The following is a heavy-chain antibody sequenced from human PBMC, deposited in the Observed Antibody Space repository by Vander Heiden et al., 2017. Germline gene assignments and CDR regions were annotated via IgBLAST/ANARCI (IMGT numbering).Heavy chain of an antibody. V-gene: IGHV4-39*01. CDR3: ARRFPLPTWPCAFDI. Sequence: QHLLQESSPALVDPSHTLSLTCTLSGGPISISSVSLIRSAYSWGWIRQPPGKGLEWIGNIYYRGNTYYAPSLQSRVTISFDTSKNQIALRLTSVNVADTAVYYGARRFPLPTWPCAFDIWRPGTMVTGSS. CDR2: IYYRGNT. J-gene: IGHJ3*02. CDR1: GGPISISSVSLIRSAYS.